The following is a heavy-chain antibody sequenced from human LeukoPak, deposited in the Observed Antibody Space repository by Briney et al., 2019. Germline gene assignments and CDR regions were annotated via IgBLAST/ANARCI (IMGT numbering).Heavy chain of an antibody. Sequence: PGGSLRLSCAASGFTFSNAWMRWVRQAPGKGLEWVSSISSSSSYIYYADSVKGRFTISRHNAKNSLYLQMNSLRAEDTAVYYCARAGGYDYVWGSYRYRGDYWGQGTLVTVSS. J-gene: IGHJ4*02. CDR3: ARAGGYDYVWGSYRYRGDY. D-gene: IGHD3-16*02. V-gene: IGHV3-21*01. CDR2: ISSSSSYI. CDR1: GFTFSNAW.